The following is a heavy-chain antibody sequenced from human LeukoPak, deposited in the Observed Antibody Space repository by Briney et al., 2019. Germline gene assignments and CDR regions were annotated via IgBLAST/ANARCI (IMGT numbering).Heavy chain of an antibody. J-gene: IGHJ4*02. Sequence: PGGSLRLSCAASGFTFSSYWMSWVRQAPGKGLEWVANIKEDGSEKYYVDSVKGPFTISRDNAKNSLYLQMNSLRAEDTAVYYCARTTYYYDSRPLFDYWGQGTLVTVSS. CDR3: ARTTYYYDSRPLFDY. V-gene: IGHV3-7*03. D-gene: IGHD3-22*01. CDR1: GFTFSSYW. CDR2: IKEDGSEK.